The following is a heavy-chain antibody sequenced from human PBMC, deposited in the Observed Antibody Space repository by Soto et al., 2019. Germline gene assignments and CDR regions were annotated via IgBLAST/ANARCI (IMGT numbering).Heavy chain of an antibody. CDR1: GYSVSSGYD. V-gene: IGHV4-38-2*01. CDR2: INHSGST. J-gene: IGHJ4*02. CDR3: ARGWYGDYGVTSFDY. Sequence: XESLSLTCAVSGYSVSSGYDWGWIRQPPGKGLEWIGEINHSGSTNYNPSLKSRVTISVDTSKNQFSLKLSSVTAADTAVYYCARGWYGDYGVTSFDYWGRGTLVTVSS. D-gene: IGHD4-17*01.